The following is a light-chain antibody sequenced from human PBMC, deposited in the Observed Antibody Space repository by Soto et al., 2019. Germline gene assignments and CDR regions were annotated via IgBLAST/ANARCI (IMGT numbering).Light chain of an antibody. V-gene: IGKV1-5*03. CDR1: QGINGY. Sequence: DIQLTQSPSTLSASVEDRVTITCRASQGINGYLAWYQQKPGKAPKLLIYKASTLISGVPSRFTGDESGTEFTLTISSLQPDDFATYYCQQYSAYSLTFGGGTKVDIK. CDR2: KAS. J-gene: IGKJ4*01. CDR3: QQYSAYSLT.